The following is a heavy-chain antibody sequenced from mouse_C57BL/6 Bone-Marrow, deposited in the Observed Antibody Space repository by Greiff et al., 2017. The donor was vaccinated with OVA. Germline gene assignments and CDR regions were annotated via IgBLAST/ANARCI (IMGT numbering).Heavy chain of an antibody. CDR3: ARTVFAY. V-gene: IGHV1-59*01. CDR1: GYTFTSYW. CDR2: IDPSDSYT. Sequence: VQLQQSGAELVRPGTSVKLSCKASGYTFTSYWMHWVKQRPGQGLEWIGVIDPSDSYTNYNQKFKGKATLTVDTSSSTAYMQLSSLTSEDSAVYYCARTVFAYWGQGTLVTVSA. J-gene: IGHJ3*01.